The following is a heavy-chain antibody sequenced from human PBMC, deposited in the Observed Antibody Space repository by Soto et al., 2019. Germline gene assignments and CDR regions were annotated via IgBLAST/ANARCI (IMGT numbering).Heavy chain of an antibody. J-gene: IGHJ4*02. Sequence: SETLSLTCTVSGGSISSGDYYWSWIRQPPGKGLEWIGYIYYSGSTYYNPSLKSRVTISVDTSKNQFSLKLSSVTAADTAVYYCARVDSSGYSPYFDYWGQGTLVTVSS. D-gene: IGHD3-22*01. CDR2: IYYSGST. CDR1: GGSISSGDYY. CDR3: ARVDSSGYSPYFDY. V-gene: IGHV4-30-4*01.